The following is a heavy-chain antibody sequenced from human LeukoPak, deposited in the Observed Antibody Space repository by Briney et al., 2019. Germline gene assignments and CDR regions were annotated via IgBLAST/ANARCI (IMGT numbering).Heavy chain of an antibody. CDR2: IYYSGST. J-gene: IGHJ4*02. V-gene: IGHV4-59*01. D-gene: IGHD6-6*01. CDR1: GGSISSYY. Sequence: SETLSLTCTVSGGSISSYYWNWIRQPPGKGLEWIGYIYYSGSTNYNPSLKSRVTISVDTSKNQFSLKLSSVTAADTAVYYCAADDSSSAFDYWGQGTLVTVSS. CDR3: AADDSSSAFDY.